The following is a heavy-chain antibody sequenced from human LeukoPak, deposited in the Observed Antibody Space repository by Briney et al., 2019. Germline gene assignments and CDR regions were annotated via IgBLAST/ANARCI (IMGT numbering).Heavy chain of an antibody. V-gene: IGHV3-11*06. CDR1: GFTFSDYY. CDR3: AREGDCSSTSCYSYFDY. D-gene: IGHD2-2*02. J-gene: IGHJ4*02. Sequence: GGSLRLSCAASGFTFSDYYMSWIRQAPGKGLEWVSYISSSSSYTNYADSVKGRFTISRDNAKNSLYLQMNSLRAEDTAVYYCAREGDCSSTSCYSYFDYWGRGTLVTVSS. CDR2: ISSSSSYT.